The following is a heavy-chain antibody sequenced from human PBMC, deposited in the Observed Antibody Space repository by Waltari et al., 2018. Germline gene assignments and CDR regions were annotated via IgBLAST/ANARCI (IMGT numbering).Heavy chain of an antibody. V-gene: IGHV4-4*07. CDR3: ARRDDGTYGGNSLDV. Sequence: QVQLQESGPGLVKPSETLSLTCAVSGDSIRNNYWSWIRQPPGKGLEWVGRIYGSGGNTDYNPSLKSRVTISTDTSKNQFSLKLRSVTAADTAVYYCARRDDGTYGGNSLDVWGRGVLVTVSS. CDR2: IYGSGGNT. J-gene: IGHJ4*02. D-gene: IGHD4-17*01. CDR1: GDSIRNNY.